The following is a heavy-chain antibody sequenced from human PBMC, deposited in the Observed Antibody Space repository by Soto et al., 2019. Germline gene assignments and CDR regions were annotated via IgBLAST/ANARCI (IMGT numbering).Heavy chain of an antibody. D-gene: IGHD3-22*01. CDR3: ARDYYKYYDSSGYYRSPAY. CDR1: GFTFSSCA. CDR2: ISYDGSDK. J-gene: IGHJ4*02. Sequence: PGGSLRLSWAASGFTFSSCAMHWVRQAPGKGLEWVALISYDGSDKDYADSVKGRFTISRDNSRNTLFLQMNSLSAEDTAVYYCARDYYKYYDSSGYYRSPAYWGQGTLVTVSS. V-gene: IGHV3-30-3*01.